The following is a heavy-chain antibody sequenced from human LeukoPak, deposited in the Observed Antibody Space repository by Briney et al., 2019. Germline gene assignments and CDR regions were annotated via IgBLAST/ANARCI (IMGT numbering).Heavy chain of an antibody. D-gene: IGHD1-1*01. CDR2: ISGSVGST. CDR1: GFTFSSYA. V-gene: IGHV3-23*01. CDR3: AKCLNWNERSEVDY. Sequence: GSLRLSCAASGFTFSSYAMSGVGQAPGKGVEGVSAISGSVGSTYYADSVKGRFTISRDNSKNTLYLQMNSLRAEDTAVYYCAKCLNWNERSEVDYWGQGTLVTVSS. J-gene: IGHJ4*02.